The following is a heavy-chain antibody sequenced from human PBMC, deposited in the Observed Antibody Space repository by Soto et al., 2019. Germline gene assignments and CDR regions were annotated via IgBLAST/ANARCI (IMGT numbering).Heavy chain of an antibody. Sequence: SETLSLTCTVSGGSISSGGYYWSWIRQHPGKGLEWSGYIYYSGSTYYNPSLKSPVTISVYTSKSQLSLKLSSVTAADTAVYYCASLRSTRAIDYWGQGTLVTVSS. V-gene: IGHV4-31*01. J-gene: IGHJ4*02. D-gene: IGHD4-17*01. CDR1: GGSISSGGYY. CDR2: IYYSGST. CDR3: ASLRSTRAIDY.